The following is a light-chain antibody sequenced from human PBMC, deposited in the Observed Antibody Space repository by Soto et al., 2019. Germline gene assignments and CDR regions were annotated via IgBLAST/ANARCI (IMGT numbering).Light chain of an antibody. J-gene: IGKJ2*01. CDR1: QSVSSGF. Sequence: EIVLTQSPGTLSLSPGERATLSCRARQSVSSGFLAWYQQKPGQAPRLLIYGASIRATGSPDRFSGSGSGTDFALTISRLEPEDFAVYYCQQYGPSAMYTFGQGTKLEIK. V-gene: IGKV3-20*01. CDR2: GAS. CDR3: QQYGPSAMYT.